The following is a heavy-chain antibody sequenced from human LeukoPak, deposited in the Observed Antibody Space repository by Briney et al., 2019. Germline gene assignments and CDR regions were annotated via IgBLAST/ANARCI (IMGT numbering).Heavy chain of an antibody. CDR2: INQDESEK. V-gene: IGHV3-7*01. CDR1: GFTFSNYW. J-gene: IGHJ6*02. D-gene: IGHD2-2*01. CDR3: ARLDFHSTWFYGMDV. Sequence: GGSLRLSCVASGFTFSNYWMSWVSQAPGKGLEWVASINQDESEKYYVDFVKGRFTISRDNAKNSLYLQMNSLRAEDTAVYYCARLDFHSTWFYGMDVWGQGTTVTVSS.